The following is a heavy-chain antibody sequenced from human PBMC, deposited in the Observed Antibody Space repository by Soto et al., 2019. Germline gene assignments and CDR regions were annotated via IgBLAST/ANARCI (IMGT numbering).Heavy chain of an antibody. D-gene: IGHD7-27*01. CDR3: ARGPSGDKVDS. V-gene: IGHV4-30-4*01. Sequence: QVQLQESGPGLVKPSQTLSLTCTVSGGSINTVNYWWSWIRQSPDMGPEWIGPIYEGGNTYNNPSLESRAAMSVDTSKNQFALTLSSVSAADTAVYYCARGPSGDKVDSWGQGTLVTVSS. CDR2: IYEGGNT. J-gene: IGHJ4*02. CDR1: GGSINTVNYW.